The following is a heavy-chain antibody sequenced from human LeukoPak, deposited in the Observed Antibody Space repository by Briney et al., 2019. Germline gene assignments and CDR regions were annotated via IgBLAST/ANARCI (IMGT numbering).Heavy chain of an antibody. D-gene: IGHD6-19*01. CDR2: INPNSGGT. CDR3: ARARVPIAVAGLYYFDY. J-gene: IGHJ4*02. V-gene: IGHV1-2*02. CDR1: GYTFTNYY. Sequence: ASVKVSCKASGYTFTNYYIHWVRQAPGQGLEWMGWINPNSGGTNYAQKFQGRVTMTRDTSSNSAYMDLTRLKSDDTAVYYCARARVPIAVAGLYYFDYWGQGALVTVSS.